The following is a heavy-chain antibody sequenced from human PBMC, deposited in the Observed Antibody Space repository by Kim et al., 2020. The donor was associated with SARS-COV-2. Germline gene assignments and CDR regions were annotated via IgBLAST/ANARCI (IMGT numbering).Heavy chain of an antibody. CDR2: ISSSSSYT. CDR3: ARIVGATTPDY. Sequence: GGSLRLSCAASGFTFSDYYMSWIRQAPGKGLEWVSYISSSSSYTNYADSVKGRFTISRDNAKNSLYLQMNSLRAEDTAVYYCARIVGATTPDYWGQGTLVTVSS. CDR1: GFTFSDYY. V-gene: IGHV3-11*03. D-gene: IGHD1-26*01. J-gene: IGHJ4*02.